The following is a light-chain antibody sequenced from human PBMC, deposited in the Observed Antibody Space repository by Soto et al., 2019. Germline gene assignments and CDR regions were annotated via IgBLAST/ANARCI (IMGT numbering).Light chain of an antibody. Sequence: EIVLTQSPSTLSFSPWERATLSCMASQSVSSYLAWYQQKPGQAPRLLIYDASNRATGIPARFSGSGSGTDFTLTISSLEPEDFAVYYCQQRSNWPSITFGQGTRLEIK. CDR1: QSVSSY. J-gene: IGKJ5*01. CDR2: DAS. V-gene: IGKV3-11*01. CDR3: QQRSNWPSIT.